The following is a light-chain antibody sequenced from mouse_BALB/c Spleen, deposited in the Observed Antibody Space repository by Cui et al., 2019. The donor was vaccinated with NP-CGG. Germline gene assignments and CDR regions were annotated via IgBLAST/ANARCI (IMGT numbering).Light chain of an antibody. CDR1: TGAVTTSNY. CDR3: ALWYSNHWV. CDR2: GTK. J-gene: IGLJ1*01. Sequence: PVVIPQSAPTTSPGETVTLTCRSSTGAVTTSNYANWVQEKPDHLFTGLIGGTKNRAPGVPARFSGSLIGDKAALTITGAQTEDEAIYFCALWYSNHWVFGGGTKLTVL. V-gene: IGLV1*01.